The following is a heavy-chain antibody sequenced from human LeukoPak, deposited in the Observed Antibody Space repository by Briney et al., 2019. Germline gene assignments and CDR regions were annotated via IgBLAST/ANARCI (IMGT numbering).Heavy chain of an antibody. CDR1: GGSITSIIYY. D-gene: IGHD3-10*01. Sequence: SSETLSLTCTVSGGSITSIIYYWGWICQPPGKGLEWIGTIYYSGSTSYNPSLKSRVTISVDTSKNQFSLKLSSVTAADTAVYYCASRPTDYYGSKGYFDYWGQGTLVTVSS. V-gene: IGHV4-39*01. J-gene: IGHJ4*02. CDR3: ASRPTDYYGSKGYFDY. CDR2: IYYSGST.